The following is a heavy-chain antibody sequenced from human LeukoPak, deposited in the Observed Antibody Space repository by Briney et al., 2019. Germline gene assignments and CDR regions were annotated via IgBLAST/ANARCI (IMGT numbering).Heavy chain of an antibody. J-gene: IGHJ6*03. V-gene: IGHV3-13*01. CDR3: ARDGVVDFWISYGTYNYYYYMDV. Sequence: GGSLRLSCAASGFTFSSYDMVWVRQPAGKGLEWVSSIGRAGDTYYSDSVRGRFTISRENGKNSLYLQMNSLRAGDTAVYYCARDGVVDFWISYGTYNYYYYMDVWGKGTTVTVSS. CDR2: IGRAGDT. CDR1: GFTFSSYD. D-gene: IGHD3-3*01.